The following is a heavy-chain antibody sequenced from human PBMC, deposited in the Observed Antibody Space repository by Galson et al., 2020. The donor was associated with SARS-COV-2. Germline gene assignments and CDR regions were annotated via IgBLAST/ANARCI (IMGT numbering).Heavy chain of an antibody. CDR3: AKLAEWELLQDY. D-gene: IGHD1-26*01. J-gene: IGHJ4*02. CDR1: GFTFDDYA. V-gene: IGHV3-9*01. CDR2: ISWNSGSI. Sequence: GGSLRLSCAASGFTFDDYAMHWVRQAPGKGLEWVSGISWNSGSIGYADSVKGRFTISRDNAKNSLYLQMNSLRAEDTALYYCAKLAEWELLQDYGGQGTRVTFSS.